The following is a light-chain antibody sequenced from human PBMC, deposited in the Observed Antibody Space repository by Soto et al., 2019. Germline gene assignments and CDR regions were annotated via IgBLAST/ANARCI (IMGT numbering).Light chain of an antibody. CDR1: QSVSYNS. J-gene: IGKJ2*01. Sequence: EIMLTQSPGTLSLSPGERATLSCRASQSVSYNSLSWFQQKPGQAPRLLILAASTRATGIPDRFSGSGSGTEFTLTISRLEPEDFAVYFCQQYGSSPPYTFGQGSKVEIK. CDR3: QQYGSSPPYT. CDR2: AAS. V-gene: IGKV3-20*01.